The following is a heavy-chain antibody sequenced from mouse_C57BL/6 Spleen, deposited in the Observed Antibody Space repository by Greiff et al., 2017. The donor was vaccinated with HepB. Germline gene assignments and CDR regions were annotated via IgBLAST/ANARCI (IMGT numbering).Heavy chain of an antibody. CDR1: GYAFTNYL. V-gene: IGHV1-54*01. Sequence: VKLQESGAELVRPGTSVKVSCKASGYAFTNYLIEWVKQRPGQGLEWIGVINPGSGGTNYNEKFKGKATLTADKSSSTAYMQLSSLTSEDSAVYFCARGDYYGSRGFDYWGQGTTLTVSS. CDR3: ARGDYYGSRGFDY. J-gene: IGHJ2*01. CDR2: INPGSGGT. D-gene: IGHD1-1*01.